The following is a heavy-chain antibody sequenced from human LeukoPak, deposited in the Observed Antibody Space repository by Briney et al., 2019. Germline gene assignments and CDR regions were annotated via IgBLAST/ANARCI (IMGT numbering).Heavy chain of an antibody. CDR2: ISSSSIYI. CDR1: GFTFSSYS. J-gene: IGHJ3*02. V-gene: IGHV3-21*01. CDR3: ARAYDIPDAFDI. Sequence: GGSLRLSCAASGFTFSSYSMNWVRQAPGKGLEWVSSISSSSIYIYYADSVKGRFTISRDNAKNSLYLQMNSLRAEDTAVYYCARAYDIPDAFDIWGQGTMVTVSS. D-gene: IGHD3-9*01.